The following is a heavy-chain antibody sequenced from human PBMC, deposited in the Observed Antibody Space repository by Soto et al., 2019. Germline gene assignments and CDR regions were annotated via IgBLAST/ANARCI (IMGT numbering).Heavy chain of an antibody. CDR2: IIPILGIA. D-gene: IGHD2-2*01. Sequence: SVKVSCKASGGTFSSYTISWVRQAPGQGLEWMGRIIPILGIANYAQKFQGRVTITADKSTSTAYMELSSPRSEDTAVYYCARVGELGYCSSTSCQSAFDIWGQGTMVNVSS. CDR1: GGTFSSYT. J-gene: IGHJ3*02. V-gene: IGHV1-69*02. CDR3: ARVGELGYCSSTSCQSAFDI.